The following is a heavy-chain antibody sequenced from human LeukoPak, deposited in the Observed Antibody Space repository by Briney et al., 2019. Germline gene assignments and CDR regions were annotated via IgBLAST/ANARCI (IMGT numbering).Heavy chain of an antibody. J-gene: IGHJ4*02. D-gene: IGHD1-26*01. CDR1: GYTFTGYY. CDR3: ARISREEVGATPGYFDY. V-gene: IGHV1-2*02. CDR2: INPNSGGT. Sequence: ASVKVSCKASGYTFTGYYMHWVRQAPGQGLEWMGWINPNSGGTNYAQKFQGRVTMTRDTSISTAYMELSRLRSDDTAVYYCARISREEVGATPGYFDYWGQGTLVTVSS.